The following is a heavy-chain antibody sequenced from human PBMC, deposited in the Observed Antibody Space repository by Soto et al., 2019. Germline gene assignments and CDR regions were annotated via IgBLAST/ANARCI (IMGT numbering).Heavy chain of an antibody. CDR2: ISGSGGST. CDR1: GFTFSSYA. V-gene: IGHV3-23*01. J-gene: IGHJ6*02. Sequence: GGSLRLSCAASGFTFSSYAMSWVRQAPGKGLEWVSAISGSGGSTYYADSVKGRFTISRDNSKNTLYLQMNSLRAEDTAVYYCARDHGYYDILTGSYNYYGMDVWGQGTTVTVPS. CDR3: ARDHGYYDILTGSYNYYGMDV. D-gene: IGHD3-9*01.